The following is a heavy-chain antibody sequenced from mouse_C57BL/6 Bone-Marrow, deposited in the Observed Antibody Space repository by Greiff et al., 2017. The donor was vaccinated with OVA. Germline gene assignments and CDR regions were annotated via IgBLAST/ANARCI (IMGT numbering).Heavy chain of an antibody. V-gene: IGHV1-66*01. D-gene: IGHD2-4*01. CDR1: GYSFTSYY. Sequence: VQLQQSGPELVKPGASVKISCKASGYSFTSYYIHWVKQRPGQGLEWIGWIYPGSGNTKYNEKFKGKATLTADTSSSTAYMQLSSLTSEDSAVYYCAREGDYDGGNYWGQGTTLTVSS. CDR3: AREGDYDGGNY. J-gene: IGHJ2*01. CDR2: IYPGSGNT.